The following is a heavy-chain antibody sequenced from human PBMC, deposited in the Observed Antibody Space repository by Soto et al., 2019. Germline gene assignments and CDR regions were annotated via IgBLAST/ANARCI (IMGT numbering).Heavy chain of an antibody. CDR3: AREDDFWSGYPRGLFDY. Sequence: ASVKVSCKASGYTFTSYYMHWVRQAPGQGLEWMGIINPSGGSTSYAQKFQGRVTMTRDTSTSTVYMELSSLRSEDTAVYYCAREDDFWSGYPRGLFDYWGQGTLVTVSS. J-gene: IGHJ4*02. CDR1: GYTFTSYY. V-gene: IGHV1-46*01. CDR2: INPSGGST. D-gene: IGHD3-3*01.